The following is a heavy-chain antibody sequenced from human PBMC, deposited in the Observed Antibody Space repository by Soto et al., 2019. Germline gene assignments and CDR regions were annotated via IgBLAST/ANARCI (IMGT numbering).Heavy chain of an antibody. CDR3: ARDPGNDEATVY. V-gene: IGHV3-33*01. D-gene: IGHD1-1*01. J-gene: IGHJ4*02. CDR1: GFIFNNYG. Sequence: QVQLVESGGGVVQPGTSLSISCAASGFIFNNYGMQWVRQAPGKGLEWVAVIWHDGSNYGYADSVKGRFTVSRDNSKNTLYLQMNSLRAEDTAVYYCARDPGNDEATVYWGQGTLVTVSS. CDR2: IWHDGSNY.